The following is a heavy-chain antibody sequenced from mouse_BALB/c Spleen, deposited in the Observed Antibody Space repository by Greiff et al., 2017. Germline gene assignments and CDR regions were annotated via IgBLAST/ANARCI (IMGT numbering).Heavy chain of an antibody. CDR1: GFTFTDYY. CDR2: IRNKANGYTT. CDR3: ARDIYGAY. V-gene: IGHV7-3*02. D-gene: IGHD1-1*02. Sequence: EVKLMESGGGLVQPGGSLRLSCATSGFTFTDYYMSWVRQPPGKALEWLGFIRNKANGYTTEYSASVKGRFTISRDNSQSILYLQMNTLRAEDSATYYCARDIYGAYWGQGTRSLSLQ. J-gene: IGHJ3*01.